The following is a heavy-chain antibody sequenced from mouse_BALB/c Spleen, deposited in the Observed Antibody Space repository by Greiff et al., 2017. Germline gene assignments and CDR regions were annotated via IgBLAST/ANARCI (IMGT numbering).Heavy chain of an antibody. CDR2: IDPANGNT. D-gene: IGHD1-1*01. CDR1: GFNIKDTY. J-gene: IGHJ2*01. Sequence: VHVKQSGAELVKPGASVKLSCTASGFNIKDTYMHWVKQRPEQGLEWIGRIDPANGNTKYDPKFQGKATITADTSSNTAYLQLSSLTSEDTAVYYCAREGYYGYLDYWGQGTTLTVSS. V-gene: IGHV14-3*02. CDR3: AREGYYGYLDY.